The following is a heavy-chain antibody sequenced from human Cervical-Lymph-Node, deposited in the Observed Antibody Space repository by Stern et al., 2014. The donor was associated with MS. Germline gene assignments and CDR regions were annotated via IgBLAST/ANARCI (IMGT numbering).Heavy chain of an antibody. CDR1: GFTFSSYG. V-gene: IGHV3-30*18. CDR2: ISYDGSNK. J-gene: IGHJ4*02. Sequence: VQLVESGGGVVQPGRSLRLSCAASGFTFSSYGMHWVRQAPGKGLEWVAVISYDGSNKYYADSVKGRITISRDNSKNTLYLQMNSLRAEDTAVYYCAKDVAHLGYSDYWGQGTLVTVSS. D-gene: IGHD3-16*02. CDR3: AKDVAHLGYSDY.